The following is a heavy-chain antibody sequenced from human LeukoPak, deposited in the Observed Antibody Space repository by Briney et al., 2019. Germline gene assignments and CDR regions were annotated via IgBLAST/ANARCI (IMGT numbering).Heavy chain of an antibody. V-gene: IGHV1-18*01. Sequence: ASVKVSCKASGYTFTSYGISWVRQAPGQGLEWMGWISAYNGNTNYAQKLQGRVTMTTDTSTSTAYMELRSLRSDDTAVYYCARDCPYYYDSSGYYCHFDYWGQGTLVTVSS. CDR2: ISAYNGNT. J-gene: IGHJ4*02. CDR1: GYTFTSYG. D-gene: IGHD3-22*01. CDR3: ARDCPYYYDSSGYYCHFDY.